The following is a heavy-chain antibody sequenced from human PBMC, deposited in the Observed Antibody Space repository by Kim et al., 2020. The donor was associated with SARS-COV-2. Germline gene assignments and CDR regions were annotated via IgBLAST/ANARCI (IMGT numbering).Heavy chain of an antibody. Sequence: SETLSLTCTVSGDYMSADYWNWIRQSPGKGLEWIGYVYFRGTTSYNPSLKSRVTISIDMSKSQFSLKLNSVTAADTAVYYCARRETRDLFTSDWG. D-gene: IGHD3-10*02. CDR1: GDYMSADY. CDR2: VYFRGTT. V-gene: IGHV4-59*08. CDR3: ARRETRDLFTSD. J-gene: IGHJ1*01.